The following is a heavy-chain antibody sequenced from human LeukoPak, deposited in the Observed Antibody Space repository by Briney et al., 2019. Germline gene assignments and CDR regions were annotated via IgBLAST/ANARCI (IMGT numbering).Heavy chain of an antibody. Sequence: RASVKVSCKASGFTFTGYYIHWVRQGPGQGLEWMGWVNPNSGGTTYAQMFQGRVTMTRDTSINTAYMELRGLRSDDTAVYYCARDSYGGNWSLGYWGQGTLVTVSS. CDR3: ARDSYGGNWSLGY. J-gene: IGHJ4*02. CDR1: GFTFTGYY. V-gene: IGHV1-2*02. CDR2: VNPNSGGT. D-gene: IGHD4-23*01.